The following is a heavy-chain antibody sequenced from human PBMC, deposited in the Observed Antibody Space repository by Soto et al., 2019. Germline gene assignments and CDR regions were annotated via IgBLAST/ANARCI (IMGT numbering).Heavy chain of an antibody. V-gene: IGHV3-23*01. D-gene: IGHD3-16*02. CDR1: GFTFSSYA. J-gene: IGHJ4*02. CDR3: ANLTFGVVIAHYFDH. CDR2: ISGSGRST. Sequence: EVQLLESGGGLVQPGGSLRLSCAASGFTFSSYAMSWVRQAPGKGLEWVSAISGSGRSTYYADSVKGRFTISRDNFKNTLYLQMNSLRAEDTAVYYCANLTFGVVIAHYFDHWGQGTLATVSS.